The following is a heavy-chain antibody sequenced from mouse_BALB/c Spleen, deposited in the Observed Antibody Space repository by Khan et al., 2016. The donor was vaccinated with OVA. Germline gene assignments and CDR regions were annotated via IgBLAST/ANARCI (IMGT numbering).Heavy chain of an antibody. V-gene: IGHV1-76*01. CDR1: GYTFTSYW. CDR3: AREEALYYFAY. CDR2: IYPGTDNT. J-gene: IGHJ2*01. D-gene: IGHD1-1*01. Sequence: QVQLKESGAELVRPGASVKLSCKTSGYTFTSYWINWVTQRPGQGFEWIARIYPGTDNTYYTEKLRDKVTLTSEKSSSTAYIQLSSLKSEDSAVYCCAREEALYYFAYWGQGTTLTGSS.